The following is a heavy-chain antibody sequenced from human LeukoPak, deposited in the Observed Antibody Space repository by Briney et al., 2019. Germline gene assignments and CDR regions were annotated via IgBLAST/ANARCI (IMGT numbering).Heavy chain of an antibody. CDR2: IYHSGST. CDR3: ARHPSGRMWLQQGGWFDP. V-gene: IGHV4-38-2*02. J-gene: IGHJ5*02. D-gene: IGHD5-24*01. Sequence: KSSETLSLTCTVSGYSITSGYYWGWIRLPPGKGLEWLGSIYHSGSTFYNPSLKSRVTISVDTSKNQFSLKLNSVTAADTAVYYCARHPSGRMWLQQGGWFDPWGQGTLVTVSS. CDR1: GYSITSGYY.